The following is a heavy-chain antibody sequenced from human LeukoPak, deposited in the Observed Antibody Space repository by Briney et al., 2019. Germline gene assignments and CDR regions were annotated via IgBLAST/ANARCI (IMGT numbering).Heavy chain of an antibody. J-gene: IGHJ4*02. D-gene: IGHD3-22*01. CDR2: ISYDGSNK. CDR3: AKDPFGGYYDSSGYLDY. V-gene: IGHV3-30*18. Sequence: GGSLRLSCAASGFTFSSYGMHWVRQAPGKGLEWVAVISYDGSNKYYADSVKGRFTISRDNSKNTLYLQMNSLRAEDTAVYYCAKDPFGGYYDSSGYLDYWGQGTLVTVSS. CDR1: GFTFSSYG.